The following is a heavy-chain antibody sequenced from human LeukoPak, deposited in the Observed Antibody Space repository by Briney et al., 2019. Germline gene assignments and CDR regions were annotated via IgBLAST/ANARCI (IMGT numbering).Heavy chain of an antibody. CDR2: IIGSGVKT. D-gene: IGHD2-2*01. J-gene: IGHJ4*02. CDR3: AKYCSSTSCYGFDY. CDR1: GFTFSSYA. V-gene: IGHV3-23*01. Sequence: GGSLRLSCAASGFTFSSYAGGWVRQAPGRGLEWVSGIIGSGVKTYYADSVKGRFTISRDNSKNMQFLQMNSLRAEDTAVYYCAKYCSSTSCYGFDYWGQGTLVTVSS.